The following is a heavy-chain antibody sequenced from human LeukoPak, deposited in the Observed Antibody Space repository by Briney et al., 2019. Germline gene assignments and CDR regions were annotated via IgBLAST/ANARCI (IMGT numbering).Heavy chain of an antibody. CDR2: IYYSGST. D-gene: IGHD2-2*01. J-gene: IGHJ5*02. CDR1: GGSISSYY. Sequence: SETLSLTCTVSGGSISSYYWSWIRQPPGKGLEWIGYIYYSGSTNCNPSLKSRVTISVDTSKNQFSLKLSSVTAADTAVYYCARSDPIVVVPAAIDNWFDPWGQGTLVTVSS. CDR3: ARSDPIVVVPAAIDNWFDP. V-gene: IGHV4-59*01.